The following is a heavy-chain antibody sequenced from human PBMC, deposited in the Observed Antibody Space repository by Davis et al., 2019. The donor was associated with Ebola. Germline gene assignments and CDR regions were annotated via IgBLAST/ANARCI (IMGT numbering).Heavy chain of an antibody. CDR3: ARNGDEDDY. Sequence: SVQVSCKASAGTFSSYTISWVRQPPGQGLEWMGRIIPILGIANYAQKFQGRVTITADKSTSTAYMELSSLRAEDTDVYYCARNGDEDDYWGQGTLVTVSS. J-gene: IGHJ4*02. CDR1: AGTFSSYT. CDR2: IIPILGIA. V-gene: IGHV1-69*02. D-gene: IGHD2-21*02.